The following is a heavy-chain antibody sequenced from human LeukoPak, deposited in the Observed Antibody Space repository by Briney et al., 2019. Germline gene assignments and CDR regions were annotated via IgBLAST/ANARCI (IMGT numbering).Heavy chain of an antibody. V-gene: IGHV3-23*01. J-gene: IGHJ4*02. CDR1: GFTFSSYA. Sequence: PGGSLRLSCAASGFTFSSYAMSWVRQAPGKGVEWVSAISCSGGSTYYADSVKGRFTISRDNSKNTLYLQMNNLRAEDAAIYYCEKDHVLLDYWGPGTLVTVSS. CDR3: EKDHVLLDY. CDR2: ISCSGGST.